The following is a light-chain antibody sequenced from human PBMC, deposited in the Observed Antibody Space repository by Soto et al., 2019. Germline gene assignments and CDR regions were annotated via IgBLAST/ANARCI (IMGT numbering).Light chain of an antibody. Sequence: QSALTQPPSASGSPGQSVTISCTGTSSDIGSYNYVSWYRLHPGKAPKLMIYEVNLRPSGVPDRFSGSKSGNTASLTVSGLQAEDEADYYCSSYAGGYNVIFGGGTKLTVL. CDR1: SSDIGSYNY. CDR3: SSYAGGYNVI. CDR2: EVN. J-gene: IGLJ2*01. V-gene: IGLV2-8*01.